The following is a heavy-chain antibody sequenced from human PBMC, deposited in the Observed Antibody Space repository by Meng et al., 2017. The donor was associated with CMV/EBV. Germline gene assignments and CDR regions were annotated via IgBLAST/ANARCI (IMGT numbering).Heavy chain of an antibody. CDR1: GASVATDSYY. CDR2: IYNTGST. D-gene: IGHD2/OR15-2a*01. CDR3: ARETVSASGGIDP. Sequence: GSLRLSCTVSGASVATDSYYWGWIRQPPGKGLEWIGHIYNTGSTKYNPSLQTRVTVSVDTPQNQFSLKLSSVTAADTATYYCARETVSASGGIDPWGRGTLVTVSS. V-gene: IGHV4-61*01. J-gene: IGHJ5*02.